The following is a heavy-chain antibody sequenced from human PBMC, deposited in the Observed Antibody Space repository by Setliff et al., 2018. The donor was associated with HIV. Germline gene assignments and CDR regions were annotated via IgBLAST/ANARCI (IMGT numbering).Heavy chain of an antibody. CDR2: IRYDGSNK. D-gene: IGHD6-19*01. Sequence: GGSLRLSCVASGFRFRTYAMSWVRQAPGKGLEWVAFIRYDGSNKYYADSVKGRFTISRDNSKNTLYLQMNSLRAEDTAVYYCAKEMWQWLVEGWFDPWGQGTLVTVSS. J-gene: IGHJ5*02. CDR3: AKEMWQWLVEGWFDP. V-gene: IGHV3-30*02. CDR1: GFRFRTYA.